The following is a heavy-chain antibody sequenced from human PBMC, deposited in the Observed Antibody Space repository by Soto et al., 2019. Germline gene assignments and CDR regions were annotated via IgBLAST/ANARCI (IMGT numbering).Heavy chain of an antibody. V-gene: IGHV3-66*01. CDR3: ARASELGPFDP. CDR2: IQSGGPT. Sequence: GGSLRLSCAASGFTVSSKYMIWVRQAPGKGLEWVSLIQSGGPTYYADSVKGRFTISRDNAKNSLFLQMNSLRAEDTAIYYCARASELGPFDPWGQGTLVTVSS. J-gene: IGHJ5*02. CDR1: GFTVSSKY. D-gene: IGHD1-26*01.